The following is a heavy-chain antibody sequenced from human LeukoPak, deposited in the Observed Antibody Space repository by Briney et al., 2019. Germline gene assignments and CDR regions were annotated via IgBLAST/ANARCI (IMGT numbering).Heavy chain of an antibody. CDR3: ARGWEDGSFAFDI. V-gene: IGHV3-74*01. CDR1: GFTFSSYW. Sequence: PGGSLRLSCAASGFTFSSYWMHWVRQAPGKGLVWVSRINSDGSSTNYADSVKGRFTISRDNAKNTLHLQMNSLRAEDTAVYYCARGWEDGSFAFDIWGQGTMVTVSS. CDR2: INSDGSST. J-gene: IGHJ3*02. D-gene: IGHD1-26*01.